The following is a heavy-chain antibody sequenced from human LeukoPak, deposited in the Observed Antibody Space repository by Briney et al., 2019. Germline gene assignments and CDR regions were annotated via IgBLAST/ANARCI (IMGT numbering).Heavy chain of an antibody. D-gene: IGHD6-13*01. CDR3: ARSKGDSS. Sequence: GGSLRLSCAASGFTFSSFWMSWVRQAPGKGLEWVANIKQDGGDKYYVDSVKGRFTVSRDNAKNSLYLQMNSLRAEDTAVYYCARSKGDSSWGQGTLVTVSS. V-gene: IGHV3-7*01. CDR2: IKQDGGDK. J-gene: IGHJ4*02. CDR1: GFTFSSFW.